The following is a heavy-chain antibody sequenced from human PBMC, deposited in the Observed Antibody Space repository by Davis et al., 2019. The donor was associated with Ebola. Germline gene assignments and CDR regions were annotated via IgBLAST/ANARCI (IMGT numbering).Heavy chain of an antibody. Sequence: ASVKVSCKASGYTFTGYYMHWVRQAPGQGLEWMRWINPNSGGTNYAQKFQGRVTMTRDTSISTAYMELSRLRSDDTAVYYCAREITIGGTIFGVVTQNWFDPWGQGTLVTVSS. J-gene: IGHJ5*02. CDR2: INPNSGGT. CDR3: AREITIGGTIFGVVTQNWFDP. CDR1: GYTFTGYY. V-gene: IGHV1-2*02. D-gene: IGHD3-3*01.